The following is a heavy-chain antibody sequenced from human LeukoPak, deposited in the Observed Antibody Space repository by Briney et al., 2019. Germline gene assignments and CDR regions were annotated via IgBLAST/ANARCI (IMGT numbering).Heavy chain of an antibody. D-gene: IGHD3-22*01. J-gene: IGHJ4*02. Sequence: SETLSLTCTVSGGSISSYYWSWIRQPAGKGLEWIGRIYTSGSTNYNPSLKSRVTMSADTSKNQFSLKLSSVTAADTAVYYCARTNPRNYYDSSGESFDYWGQGTLVTVSS. CDR3: ARTNPRNYYDSSGESFDY. CDR1: GGSISSYY. V-gene: IGHV4-4*07. CDR2: IYTSGST.